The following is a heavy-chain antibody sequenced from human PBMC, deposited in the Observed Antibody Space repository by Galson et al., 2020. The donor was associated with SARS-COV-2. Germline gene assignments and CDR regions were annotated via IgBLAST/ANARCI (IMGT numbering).Heavy chain of an antibody. CDR2: ISSSSSYI. CDR1: GLTFSSYS. Sequence: KIGESLKISCAASGLTFSSYSMNWVRQAPGKGLEWVSSISSSSSYIYYADSVKGRFTISRDNAKNSLYLQMNSLRAEDTAVYYCARDRGITGTTSGDYWGQGTLVTVSS. J-gene: IGHJ4*02. CDR3: ARDRGITGTTSGDY. V-gene: IGHV3-21*01. D-gene: IGHD1-7*01.